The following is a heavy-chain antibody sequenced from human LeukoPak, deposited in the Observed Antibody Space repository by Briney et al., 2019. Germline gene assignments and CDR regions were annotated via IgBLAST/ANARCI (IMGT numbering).Heavy chain of an antibody. CDR3: ARDKYSSSSFGGDGMDV. CDR1: GGSFSGYY. V-gene: IGHV4-34*01. J-gene: IGHJ6*02. Sequence: SETLSLTCAFYGGSFSGYYWSWIREPPGKGLEWIGEINHSGSTNYNPSLKSRVTISVDTSENQFSLKLSSVTAADTAVYYCARDKYSSSSFGGDGMDVWGQGTTVTVSS. D-gene: IGHD6-6*01. CDR2: INHSGST.